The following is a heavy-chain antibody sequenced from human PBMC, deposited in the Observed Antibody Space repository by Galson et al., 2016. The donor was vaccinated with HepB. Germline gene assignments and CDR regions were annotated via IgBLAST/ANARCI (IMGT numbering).Heavy chain of an antibody. CDR3: AGQPVDYSNNNWFDP. D-gene: IGHD4-11*01. Sequence: SETLSLTCAVYGGSFSGSYWSWLRQSPGKGLEWIGETYHSGTANYNPSLKSRVTMSVATSKSQFSLKLRSVTAADTAVYYCAGQPVDYSNNNWFDPWGQGNMVTVPA. V-gene: IGHV4-34*01. J-gene: IGHJ5*02. CDR1: GGSFSGSY. CDR2: TYHSGTA.